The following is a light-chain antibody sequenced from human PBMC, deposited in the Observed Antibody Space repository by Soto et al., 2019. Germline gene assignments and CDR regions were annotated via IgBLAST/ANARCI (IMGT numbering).Light chain of an antibody. CDR1: QSARTS. V-gene: IGKV3-15*01. J-gene: IGKJ5*01. CDR3: QQYNNGLPIT. CDR2: GAW. Sequence: EITMTRLPSTXCVFLAARATLACSVSQSARTSSAWYKKKHGKAKXLXXXGAWTRANGVQARFSGSESGTEFTLTIKIRKCDDFAVYYCQQYNNGLPITFGEGTRLEI.